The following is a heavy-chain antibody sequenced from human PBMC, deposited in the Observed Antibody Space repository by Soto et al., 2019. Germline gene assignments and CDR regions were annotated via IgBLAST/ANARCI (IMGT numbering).Heavy chain of an antibody. Sequence: QVQLQESGPGLVKPSQTLSLTCTVSGGSISSGDHFWTWIRQPPGKGLEWIGYIYYTGSTDYNPALKSRVTMSVDTSKTQSSLKLRSVTAADAAVYYCARDQVILRDFDWSHWYLDLWGRGTLVTVSS. CDR2: IYYTGST. CDR1: GGSISSGDHF. J-gene: IGHJ2*01. D-gene: IGHD3-9*01. CDR3: ARDQVILRDFDWSHWYLDL. V-gene: IGHV4-30-4*01.